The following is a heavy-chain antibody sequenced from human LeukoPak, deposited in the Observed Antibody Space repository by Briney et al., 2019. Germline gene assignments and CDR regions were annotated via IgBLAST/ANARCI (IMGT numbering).Heavy chain of an antibody. CDR3: AREAVAGIDY. CDR1: GGSFSGYY. V-gene: IGHV4-34*01. J-gene: IGHJ4*02. Sequence: SETLSLTCAVYGGSFSGYYWSWIRQPPGKGLEWIGEINHSGSTNYNPSLKSRVTISVDTSKNQFPLKLSSVTAADTAVYYCAREAVAGIDYWGQGTLVTVSS. CDR2: INHSGST. D-gene: IGHD6-19*01.